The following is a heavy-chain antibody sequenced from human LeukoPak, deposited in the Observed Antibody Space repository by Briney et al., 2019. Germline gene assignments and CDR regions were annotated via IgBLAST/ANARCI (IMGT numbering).Heavy chain of an antibody. V-gene: IGHV4-30-2*01. Sequence: SETLSLTCAVSGGSISSGGYSWSWIRQPPGKGLEWIGYIYHSGSTYYNPSLKSRVTISVDTSKNQFSLKLSSVTAADTAVYYCARRKERWLHPQNHFDYWGQGTLVTVSS. J-gene: IGHJ4*02. CDR1: GGSISSGGYS. CDR3: ARRKERWLHPQNHFDY. CDR2: IYHSGST. D-gene: IGHD5-24*01.